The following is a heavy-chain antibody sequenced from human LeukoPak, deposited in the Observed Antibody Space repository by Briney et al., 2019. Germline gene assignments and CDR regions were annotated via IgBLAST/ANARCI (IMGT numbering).Heavy chain of an antibody. D-gene: IGHD6-19*01. J-gene: IGHJ4*02. V-gene: IGHV1-69*05. CDR3: AKTPVPGIAVAEDY. Sequence: SVKVSCXASGGTFSSYAISWVRQAPGQGLEWMGRIIPIFGTANYAQKFQGRVTITTDESTSTAYMELSSLRSEDTAVYYCAKTPVPGIAVAEDYWGQGTLVTVSS. CDR1: GGTFSSYA. CDR2: IIPIFGTA.